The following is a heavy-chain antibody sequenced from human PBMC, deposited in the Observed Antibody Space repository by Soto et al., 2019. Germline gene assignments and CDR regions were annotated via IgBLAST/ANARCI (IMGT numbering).Heavy chain of an antibody. CDR1: GFSLSTSGVG. CDR3: AHSREDILTGYHLPFDY. Sequence: QITLKESGPTLVKPTQTLTLTCTFSGFSLSTSGVGVGWIRQPPGKALEWLALIYWDDDKRYSPSLKSRLTITKDTSKNQVVLTMTNMDPVDTATYYCAHSREDILTGYHLPFDYWGQGTLVTVSS. D-gene: IGHD3-9*01. CDR2: IYWDDDK. J-gene: IGHJ4*02. V-gene: IGHV2-5*02.